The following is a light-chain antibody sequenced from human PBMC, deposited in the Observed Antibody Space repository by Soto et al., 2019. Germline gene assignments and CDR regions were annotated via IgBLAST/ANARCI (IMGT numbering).Light chain of an antibody. CDR3: KKYNSAPRT. Sequence: DIQMTQSPSSLSASVGDRVTITCRASQGISNYLAGYQQKPGKVPKLLIYAASTLQSGVPSRFSGSVSGTDFTLTISSLQPEDVATYYFKKYNSAPRTFGQRTKVEIK. CDR1: QGISNY. V-gene: IGKV1-27*01. CDR2: AAS. J-gene: IGKJ1*01.